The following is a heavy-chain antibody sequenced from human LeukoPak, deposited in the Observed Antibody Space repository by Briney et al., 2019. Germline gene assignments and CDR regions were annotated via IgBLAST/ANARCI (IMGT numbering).Heavy chain of an antibody. CDR2: IIPILGIA. CDR1: GGTFSSYA. D-gene: IGHD1-26*01. CDR3: LAESGIDY. Sequence: SVKVSCKASGGTFSSYAISWVRQAPGQGLEWMGRIIPILGIANYAQKFQGRVMITADKSTSTAYMELSSLRSEDTAVYYCLAESGIDYWGQGTLVTVSS. V-gene: IGHV1-69*04. J-gene: IGHJ4*02.